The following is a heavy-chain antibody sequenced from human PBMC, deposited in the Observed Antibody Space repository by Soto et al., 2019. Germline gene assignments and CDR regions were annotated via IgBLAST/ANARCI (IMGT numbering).Heavy chain of an antibody. CDR2: IWYDGSNK. V-gene: IGHV3-33*01. CDR3: ATEGEVVTAIQNWFDP. J-gene: IGHJ5*02. D-gene: IGHD2-21*02. CDR1: GFTFSSYG. Sequence: PGGSLRLSCAASGFTFSSYGMHWVRQAPGKGLEWVAVIWYDGSNKYYADSVKGRFTISRDNSKNTLYLQMNSLRAEDTAVYYCATEGEVVTAIQNWFDPWGQGTLVTVSS.